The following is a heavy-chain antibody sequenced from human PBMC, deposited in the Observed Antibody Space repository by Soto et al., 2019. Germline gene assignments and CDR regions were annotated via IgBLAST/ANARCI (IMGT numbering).Heavy chain of an antibody. CDR1: GGSISSYY. V-gene: IGHV4-59*08. J-gene: IGHJ4*02. CDR2: IYYSGST. D-gene: IGHD2-15*01. CDR3: ARHDPRGYCSGGSCYPLDY. Sequence: QVQLQESGPGLVKPSETLSLTCTVSGGSISSYYWSWIRQPPGQGLEWIGYIYYSGSTNYNPSLKSRVTISVDTSKNQFSLKLRSVTAADTAVYYCARHDPRGYCSGGSCYPLDYWGQGTLVTVSS.